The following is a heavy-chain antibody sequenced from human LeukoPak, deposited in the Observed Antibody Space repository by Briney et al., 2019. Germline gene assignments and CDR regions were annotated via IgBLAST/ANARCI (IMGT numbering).Heavy chain of an antibody. J-gene: IGHJ4*02. Sequence: PGGSLRLSCAASGFTFSSYGMHWVRQTPAKGLEWVAFIRYDGSNKYYADSVKGRFTISRDNSKNTLYLQMNSLRAEDTAVYYCARSCSGGSCFPDSWGQGTLVTVSS. CDR3: ARSCSGGSCFPDS. D-gene: IGHD2-15*01. CDR2: IRYDGSNK. CDR1: GFTFSSYG. V-gene: IGHV3-30*02.